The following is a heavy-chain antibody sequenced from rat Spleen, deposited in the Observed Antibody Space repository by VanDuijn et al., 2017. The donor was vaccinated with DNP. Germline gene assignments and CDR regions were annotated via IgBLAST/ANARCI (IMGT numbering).Heavy chain of an antibody. D-gene: IGHD1-11*01. Sequence: EVQLVETGGGLVQPGRSLKLSCVASGFTFSSYWMYWIRQAPGKGLEWVASINTDGGSTYYPDSVKGRFTVSRDNAKSSLYLQMDSLRSEDSATYYCTTRGIYGGYDFWGQGVMVTVSS. V-gene: IGHV5-58*01. J-gene: IGHJ2*01. CDR1: GFTFSSYW. CDR3: TTRGIYGGYDF. CDR2: INTDGGST.